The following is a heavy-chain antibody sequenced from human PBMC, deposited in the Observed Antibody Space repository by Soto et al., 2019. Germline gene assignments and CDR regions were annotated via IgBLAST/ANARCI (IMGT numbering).Heavy chain of an antibody. D-gene: IGHD3-22*01. CDR1: GFTFDDYA. CDR2: ISWNSGSI. CDR3: VTGHDSSARGWFDP. Sequence: EVQLVESGGGLVQPGRSLRLSCAASGFTFDDYAMHWVRQAPGKGLEWVSGISWNSGSIGYADSVKGRFTISRDNAKNSLYVQMNSLRGEDTALYYCVTGHDSSARGWFDPWGQGTLVTVSS. V-gene: IGHV3-9*01. J-gene: IGHJ5*02.